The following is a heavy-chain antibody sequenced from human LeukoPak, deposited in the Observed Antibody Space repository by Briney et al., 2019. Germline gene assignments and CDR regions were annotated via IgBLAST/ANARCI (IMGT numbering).Heavy chain of an antibody. CDR2: IIPILGIA. CDR1: GGTFSSYA. J-gene: IGHJ6*02. CDR3: ASLPGIAAAYGMDV. V-gene: IGHV1-69*04. Sequence: SVKVSCKASGGTFSSYAISWVRQAPGQGLEWMGRIIPILGIANYAQKFQGRVTITADKSTSTAYMELSSLRSEDTAVYYCASLPGIAAAYGMDVWGQGTTVTVSS. D-gene: IGHD6-13*01.